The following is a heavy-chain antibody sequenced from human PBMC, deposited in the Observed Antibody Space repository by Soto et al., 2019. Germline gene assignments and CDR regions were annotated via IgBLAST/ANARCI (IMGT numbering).Heavy chain of an antibody. CDR1: GDPVSSGSYY. D-gene: IGHD7-27*01. CDR3: AAKLGTTHYFDF. V-gene: IGHV4-31*03. Sequence: QVQLQESGPGLVQPSQTLSLTCSVSGDPVSSGSYYWTWVRQHPVKGLEWIGYIYHTGSTYYNPSLQSRLIMSIATSKNQFSVHLYSVTAADTAVYFCAAKLGTTHYFDFWGQGSLVAVSS. CDR2: IYHTGST. J-gene: IGHJ4*02.